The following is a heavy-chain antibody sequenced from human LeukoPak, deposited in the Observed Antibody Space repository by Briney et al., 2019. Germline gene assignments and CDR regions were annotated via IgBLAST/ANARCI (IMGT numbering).Heavy chain of an antibody. CDR1: GFTLSRHA. CDR3: ARVGMSSGSGCDY. D-gene: IGHD6-19*01. V-gene: IGHV3-64*01. J-gene: IGHJ4*02. Sequence: GGSLRLPCAASGFTLSRHAMHWVRQAPGKGLEFVSAISSNGGRTYYANSVKGRFTISRDSSKNTLHLQMGSLRAEDMALYYCARVGMSSGSGCDYWGQGTLVTVSA. CDR2: ISSNGGRT.